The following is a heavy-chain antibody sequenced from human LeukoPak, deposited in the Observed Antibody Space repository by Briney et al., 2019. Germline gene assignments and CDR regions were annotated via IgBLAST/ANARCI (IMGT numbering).Heavy chain of an antibody. D-gene: IGHD2-2*01. J-gene: IGHJ4*02. CDR2: IKPDGSEG. CDR3: ARYRYCSSANCYGDY. CDR1: GFTFSTYY. V-gene: IGHV3-7*03. Sequence: PGGSLRLSCAASGFTFSTYYMSWVRQAPGKGLEWVANIKPDGSEGYYVDSVKGRFTISGDNAKNSLYLQMNSLRAEDTAVYYCARYRYCSSANCYGDYWGQGTLVTVSS.